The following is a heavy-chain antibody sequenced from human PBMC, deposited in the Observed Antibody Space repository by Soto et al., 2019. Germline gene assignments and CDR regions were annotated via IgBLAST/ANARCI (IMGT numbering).Heavy chain of an antibody. V-gene: IGHV1-2*04. CDR2: INPKSGGT. CDR3: AKALWSGYVAEGNYDYYYYMDV. Sequence: GASVKVSSKTSGYTFTDYYLHSLRQAPGPGLEWMGWINPKSGGTNFAQKFQGWVTMTRDTSISTVYMELTRLTSDDTAIYYCAKALWSGYVAEGNYDYYYYMDVWGKGNTVTVSS. CDR1: GYTFTDYY. D-gene: IGHD3-3*01. J-gene: IGHJ6*03.